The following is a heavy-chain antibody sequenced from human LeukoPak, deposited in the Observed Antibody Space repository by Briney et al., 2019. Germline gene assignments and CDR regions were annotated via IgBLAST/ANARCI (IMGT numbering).Heavy chain of an antibody. Sequence: ASVKVSCKASGYTFTGHYMHWVRQAPGQGLEWMGWINPNSGGTHYAQKFQGRVTMTRDTSISTAYMELSRLRSDDTAVYYCARETTVATPGGDYWGQGTLVTVSS. J-gene: IGHJ4*02. V-gene: IGHV1-2*02. D-gene: IGHD4-23*01. CDR2: INPNSGGT. CDR1: GYTFTGHY. CDR3: ARETTVATPGGDY.